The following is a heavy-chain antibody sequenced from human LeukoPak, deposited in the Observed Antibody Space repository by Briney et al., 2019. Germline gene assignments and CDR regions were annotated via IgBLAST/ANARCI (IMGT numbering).Heavy chain of an antibody. J-gene: IGHJ4*02. D-gene: IGHD1-26*01. Sequence: PGGSLTLSCAASGFTFSSYSMNWVRQAPGKGLEWVSYISSSSTIYYADSVKGRFTISRDNAKNSLYLQMNSLRAEDTAVYYCASFSGSYHSFDYWGQGTLVTVSS. CDR3: ASFSGSYHSFDY. V-gene: IGHV3-48*01. CDR2: ISSSSTI. CDR1: GFTFSSYS.